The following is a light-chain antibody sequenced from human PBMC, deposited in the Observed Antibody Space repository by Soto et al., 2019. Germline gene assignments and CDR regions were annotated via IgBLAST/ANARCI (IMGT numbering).Light chain of an antibody. J-gene: IGKJ5*01. V-gene: IGKV3-20*01. CDR1: QSFSVSY. Sequence: ESVLISAVGVLLITPGERATLSCRASQSFSVSYLAWYQHKPGQAPRLLIYGASSRATGIPDRFSGSGSGTDFTLTINRLEPEDFAVYYCQQYGDSPITFGQGTRLEIK. CDR3: QQYGDSPIT. CDR2: GAS.